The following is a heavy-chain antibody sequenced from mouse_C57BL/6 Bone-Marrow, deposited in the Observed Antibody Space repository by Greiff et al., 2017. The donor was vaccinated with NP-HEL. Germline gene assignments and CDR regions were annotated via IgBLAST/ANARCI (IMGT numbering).Heavy chain of an antibody. J-gene: IGHJ4*01. CDR2: IYPSDSET. Sequence: QVQLQQPGAELVRPGSSVKLSCKASGYTFTSYWMDWVKQRPGQGLEWIGNIYPSDSETHYNQKFKDKATLTVDKSSSTAYMQLISLTSEDSAVYYCARWGLRAMGYWGQGTSVTVSS. CDR3: ARWGLRAMGY. V-gene: IGHV1-61*01. CDR1: GYTFTSYW. D-gene: IGHD2-13*01.